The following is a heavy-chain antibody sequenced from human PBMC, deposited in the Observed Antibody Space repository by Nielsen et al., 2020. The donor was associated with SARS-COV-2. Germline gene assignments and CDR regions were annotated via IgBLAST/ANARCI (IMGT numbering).Heavy chain of an antibody. V-gene: IGHV5-51*01. Sequence: GGSLRLSCKGFGYSFIRYWIGWVRQMPGKGLEWMGIVYPGDSDTRYSPSFEGQVTISADKSISTAYLQWSSLKASDTAMYYCARANYFDSGSYYNPGYYFGMDVWGQGTTVAVSS. CDR2: VYPGDSDT. CDR1: GYSFIRYW. CDR3: ARANYFDSGSYYNPGYYFGMDV. D-gene: IGHD3-10*01. J-gene: IGHJ6*02.